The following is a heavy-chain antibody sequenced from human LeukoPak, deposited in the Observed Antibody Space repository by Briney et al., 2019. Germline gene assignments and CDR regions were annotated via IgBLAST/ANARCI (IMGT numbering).Heavy chain of an antibody. CDR2: INEDGSTT. Sequence: GGSLRLSCAASGFIFRSNWMHWVRQAPGKGLVWVSRINEDGSTTNHADSVKGRFTISRDNVKNTLYMEMNSLGAEDTAVYYCVRDLGGRSGHWGQGTLVTVSS. CDR1: GFIFRSNW. V-gene: IGHV3-74*01. J-gene: IGHJ4*02. CDR3: VRDLGGRSGH. D-gene: IGHD3-16*01.